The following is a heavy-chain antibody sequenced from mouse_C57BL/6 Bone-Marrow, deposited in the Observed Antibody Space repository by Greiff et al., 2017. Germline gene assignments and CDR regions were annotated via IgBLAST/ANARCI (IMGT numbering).Heavy chain of an antibody. CDR3: AREGSNYAYFDY. D-gene: IGHD2-5*01. CDR1: GYTFTSYW. CDR2: INPSNGGT. J-gene: IGHJ2*01. Sequence: QVQLKQPGPELVKPGASVKLSCKASGYTFTSYWMHWVKQRPGQGLEWIGNINPSNGGTNYNEKFKSKATLTVDKSSSTDYMHLSSLTSEDSAVYYCAREGSNYAYFDYWGQGTTLTVSS. V-gene: IGHV1-53*01.